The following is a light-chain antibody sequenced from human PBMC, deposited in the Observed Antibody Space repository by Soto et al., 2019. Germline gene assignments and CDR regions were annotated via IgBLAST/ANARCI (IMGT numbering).Light chain of an antibody. Sequence: DIQMTQSPSTLSASVGDRVTISCRASQNINDYLAWYQQKPGKSPKALIYDASTLDSGVPSRFSGSGSGTEFTLTISSLQADDFATYFCQQYKSHRTFDQGTKVEIK. V-gene: IGKV1-5*01. CDR3: QQYKSHRT. J-gene: IGKJ1*01. CDR2: DAS. CDR1: QNINDY.